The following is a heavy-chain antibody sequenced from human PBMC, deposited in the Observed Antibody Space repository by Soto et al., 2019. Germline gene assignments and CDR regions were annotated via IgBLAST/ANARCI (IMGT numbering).Heavy chain of an antibody. V-gene: IGHV4-30-4*01. CDR3: ARDKPYYGSGSFDY. D-gene: IGHD3-10*01. Sequence: LSLTCTVSGGSISSGDYYWSWIRQPPGKGLEWIGYIYYSGSTYYNPSLKSRVTISVDTSKNQFSLKLSSVTAADTAVYYCARDKPYYGSGSFDYWGQGALVTVSS. J-gene: IGHJ4*02. CDR1: GGSISSGDYY. CDR2: IYYSGST.